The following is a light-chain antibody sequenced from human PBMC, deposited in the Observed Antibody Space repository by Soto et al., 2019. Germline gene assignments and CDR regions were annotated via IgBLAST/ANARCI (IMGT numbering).Light chain of an antibody. J-gene: IGKJ1*01. Sequence: DIQMTQSPSTLSASVGDRVTITCRASQSISSWLAWYQQKPGKAPKLLIYDASSLESGVPSRFSGSGSGTEFTLTISSLQPDDFATYYGQQFNSYSGTFGQGTKVDIK. CDR1: QSISSW. CDR2: DAS. V-gene: IGKV1-5*01. CDR3: QQFNSYSGT.